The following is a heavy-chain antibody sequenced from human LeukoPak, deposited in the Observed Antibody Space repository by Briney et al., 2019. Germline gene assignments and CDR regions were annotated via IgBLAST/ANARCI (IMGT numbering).Heavy chain of an antibody. CDR2: ISAYNGNT. D-gene: IGHD3-10*01. CDR1: GYTFTSFG. J-gene: IGHJ6*03. CDR3: ARGLGYYGSGTYARDYYHYMAV. V-gene: IGHV1-18*01. Sequence: ASVKVSCKASGYTFTSFGISWVRQAPGQGLEWMGWISAYNGNTDYAQMFQGRVTVTTDTSTSTAYMELRGLRSDDTAVYYCARGLGYYGSGTYARDYYHYMAVWGKGTTVTVSS.